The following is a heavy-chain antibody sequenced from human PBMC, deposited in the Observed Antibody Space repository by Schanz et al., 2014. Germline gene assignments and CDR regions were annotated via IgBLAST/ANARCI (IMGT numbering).Heavy chain of an antibody. D-gene: IGHD3-10*01. Sequence: QVQLVESGGGVVQPGRSRRLSCEASGFTFSSYAIHWVRQGQGNGLQWVAVISSDGSKKLYADSVKARFTISRDNSKNSVSLQMDSLRPEDTAVYFCAKDLHSNSGNYYSYYFDSWGPGALVTVSS. CDR1: GFTFSSYA. CDR3: AKDLHSNSGNYYSYYFDS. V-gene: IGHV3-30*18. CDR2: ISSDGSKK. J-gene: IGHJ4*02.